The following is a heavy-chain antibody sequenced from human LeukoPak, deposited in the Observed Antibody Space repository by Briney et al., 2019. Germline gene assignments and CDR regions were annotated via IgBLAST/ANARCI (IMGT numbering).Heavy chain of an antibody. D-gene: IGHD3-10*01. V-gene: IGHV4-39*07. Sequence: PSETLSLTCTVSGGSISSSSYYWGWIRQPPGKGLEWIGSIYYSGSTYYNPSLKSRVTISVDTSKNQFSLKLSSVTAADTAVYYCAVWFLPRDYWGQGTLVTVSS. CDR1: GGSISSSSYY. CDR2: IYYSGST. J-gene: IGHJ4*02. CDR3: AVWFLPRDY.